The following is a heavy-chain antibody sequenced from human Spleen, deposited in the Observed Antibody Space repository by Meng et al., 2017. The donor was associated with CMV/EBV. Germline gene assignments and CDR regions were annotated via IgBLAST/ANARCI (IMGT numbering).Heavy chain of an antibody. J-gene: IGHJ6*02. CDR2: IYSAGLHT. Sequence: GESLKISCAASGFPFSNYAMTWVRQAPGKGLEWVSVIYSAGLHTYYADSVKGRFTLSRDNSKNTLYLQLNSLRAEDTAVYYCARDFVGSSGWNPERDYYGMDVWGQGTTVTVSS. D-gene: IGHD6-19*01. V-gene: IGHV3-23*03. CDR1: GFPFSNYA. CDR3: ARDFVGSSGWNPERDYYGMDV.